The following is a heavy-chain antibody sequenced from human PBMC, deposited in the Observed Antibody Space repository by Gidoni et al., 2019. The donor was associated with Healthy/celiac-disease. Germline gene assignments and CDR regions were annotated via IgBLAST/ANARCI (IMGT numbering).Heavy chain of an antibody. CDR3: ARDDYYDRKRAFDY. D-gene: IGHD3-10*02. J-gene: IGHJ4*02. CDR1: GYTFTSYG. V-gene: IGHV1-18*01. Sequence: VQLVQSGAEVKKPGPSVKVSCKASGYTFTSYGIRWVRQAPGQGLEWIGWSSAYNGNTNYEQKLHGRVTMTTDTSTSTAYMELRSLRSDDTAVYYCARDDYYDRKRAFDYWGQGTLVTVSS. CDR2: SSAYNGNT.